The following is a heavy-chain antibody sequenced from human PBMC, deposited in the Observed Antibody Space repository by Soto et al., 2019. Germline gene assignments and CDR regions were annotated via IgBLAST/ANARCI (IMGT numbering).Heavy chain of an antibody. CDR1: GYTFTCYY. CDR2: INPNSGGT. D-gene: IGHD6-13*01. V-gene: IGHV1-2*02. J-gene: IGHJ4*02. CDR3: ASLGGIAAAEDY. Sequence: ASVKVSCKASGYTFTCYYMHWVRQAPGQGLEWMGCINPNSGGTKYAQKFQGRVTMTRDTSISTAYMELSRLRSDDTAVYYCASLGGIAAAEDYWGQGTLVTVSS.